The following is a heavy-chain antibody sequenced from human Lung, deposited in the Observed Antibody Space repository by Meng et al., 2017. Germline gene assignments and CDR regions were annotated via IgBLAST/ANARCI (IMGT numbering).Heavy chain of an antibody. CDR1: GFTFSNAW. J-gene: IGHJ4*02. D-gene: IGHD3-22*01. V-gene: IGHV3-15*01. CDR3: QWLSTHPPDC. CDR2: IKSKTDGETT. Sequence: EVRLVDVGGVLCGPGAYLRLSCATSGFTFSNAWMSWVRQTPGKGLEWLGRIKSKTDGETTDYAAPVKGRFSISRDDAKNTLYLQMNSLKTEDTAVYYCQWLSTHPPDCWGQGTLVTVSS.